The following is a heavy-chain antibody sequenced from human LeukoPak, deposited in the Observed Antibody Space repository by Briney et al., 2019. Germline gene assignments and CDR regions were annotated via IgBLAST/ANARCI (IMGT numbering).Heavy chain of an antibody. Sequence: PGGSLRLSCAASGFAFSSYTMNWVRQAPGKGLEWVSSISSSSSYIYYADSVKGRFTISRDSAKNSLYLQVNSLRAEDTAVYYCAREVVVPAALTYYYYYMDVWGKGTTVTVSS. CDR2: ISSSSSYI. CDR3: AREVVVPAALTYYYYYMDV. V-gene: IGHV3-21*01. CDR1: GFAFSSYT. J-gene: IGHJ6*03. D-gene: IGHD2-2*01.